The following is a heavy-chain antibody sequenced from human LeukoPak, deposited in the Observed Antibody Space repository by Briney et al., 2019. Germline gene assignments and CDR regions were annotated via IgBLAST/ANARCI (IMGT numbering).Heavy chain of an antibody. CDR3: ARGPIQLRIHNAMDV. CDR1: GFTFGDHA. D-gene: IGHD5-18*01. Sequence: GGSLRLSCTASGFTFGDHAMSWVRQAPGKGLEWVGFIRSKAYRGTTEYAASVKGRFTISRGDSKSIVYLQMNSLKTEDTAFYYCARGPIQLRIHNAMDVWGQGTTVTVSS. CDR2: IRSKAYRGTT. J-gene: IGHJ6*02. V-gene: IGHV3-49*04.